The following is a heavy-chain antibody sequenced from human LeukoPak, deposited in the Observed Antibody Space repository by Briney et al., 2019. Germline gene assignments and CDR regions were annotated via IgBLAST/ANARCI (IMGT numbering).Heavy chain of an antibody. V-gene: IGHV3-7*01. D-gene: IGHD2-8*02. J-gene: IGHJ4*02. CDR3: ARDNRVVYATYEY. CDR1: GFTLSSYW. CDR2: INQDGSEK. Sequence: GGSLRLSCAASGFTLSSYWMTWVRQAPGKGLEWVANINQDGSEKYYVDSVKGRFTISRDNAKNSLYLQMSSLRAEDTAVYHCARDNRVVYATYEYWGQGTLVTVSS.